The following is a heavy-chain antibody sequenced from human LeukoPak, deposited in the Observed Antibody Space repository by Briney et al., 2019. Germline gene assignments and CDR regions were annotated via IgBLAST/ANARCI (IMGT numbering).Heavy chain of an antibody. D-gene: IGHD3-9*01. CDR2: IYPGDSDT. CDR1: GYSFTSYW. Sequence: GESLKISCKGSGYSFTSYWIGWVRQMPGKGLEWMGIIYPGDSDTRYGPSFQGQVTISADKSISTAYLQWSSLKASDTAMYYCARLDILTGYYNGYNDYWGQGTLVTVSS. V-gene: IGHV5-51*01. J-gene: IGHJ4*02. CDR3: ARLDILTGYYNGYNDY.